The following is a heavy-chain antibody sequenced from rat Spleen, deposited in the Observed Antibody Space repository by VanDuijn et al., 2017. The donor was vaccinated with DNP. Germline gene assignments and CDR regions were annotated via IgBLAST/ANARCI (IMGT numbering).Heavy chain of an antibody. Sequence: EVQLVESGGGLVQPGRSLKLSCAASGFTFSDSNMAWVRQSPKKGLEWVATIIYDGSKTYYRDYVKGRFTFSRNNAKSTLYLQMDSLRSEDTATYYCATLNYSYNYFHYWGQGVMVTVSS. J-gene: IGHJ2*01. V-gene: IGHV5S10*01. CDR1: GFTFSDSN. CDR2: IIYDGSKT. D-gene: IGHD1-2*01. CDR3: ATLNYSYNYFHY.